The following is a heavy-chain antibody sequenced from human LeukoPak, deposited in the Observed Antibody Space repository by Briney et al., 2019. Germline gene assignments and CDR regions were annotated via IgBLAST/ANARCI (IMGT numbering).Heavy chain of an antibody. V-gene: IGHV1-69*05. Sequence: SVKVSCKTSGGTFNNSAISWVRQALGQGLEWLGGIMPLFGTAGYAQKFQGRVTITKDESTRTVYLELTSLTSDDTAVYYCARDVHGDYGSGWFDPWGQGTLVSVSS. CDR1: GGTFNNSA. D-gene: IGHD4-17*01. CDR2: IMPLFGTA. J-gene: IGHJ5*02. CDR3: ARDVHGDYGSGWFDP.